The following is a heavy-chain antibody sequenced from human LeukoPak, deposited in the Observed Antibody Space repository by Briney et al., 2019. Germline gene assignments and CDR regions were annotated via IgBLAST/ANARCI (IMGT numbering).Heavy chain of an antibody. CDR3: ASSLLRYYYDSSGYIPVHYYYGMDV. Sequence: SQTLSLTCAISGDSVSSNSAAWNWIRQSPSRGLEWLGRTYCRSKWYNDYAVSVKSRITINPDTSKNQFSLQLNSVTPEDTAVYYCASSLLRYYYDSSGYIPVHYYYGMDVWGQGTTVTVSS. J-gene: IGHJ6*02. V-gene: IGHV6-1*01. D-gene: IGHD3-22*01. CDR2: TYCRSKWYN. CDR1: GDSVSSNSAA.